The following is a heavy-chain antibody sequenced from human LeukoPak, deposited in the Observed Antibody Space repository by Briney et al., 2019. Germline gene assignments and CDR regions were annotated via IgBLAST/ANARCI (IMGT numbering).Heavy chain of an antibody. CDR2: ISYDGSNK. Sequence: PGGSLRLSCAASGFTLSSYAMHWVRQAPDKGLEWVAVISYDGSNKYYADSVKGRFTISRDNSKNTLYLQMNSLRAEDTAVYYCARVYDSSGYYIIPTYYYGMDVWGQGTTVTVSS. J-gene: IGHJ6*02. D-gene: IGHD3-22*01. CDR1: GFTLSSYA. CDR3: ARVYDSSGYYIIPTYYYGMDV. V-gene: IGHV3-30*04.